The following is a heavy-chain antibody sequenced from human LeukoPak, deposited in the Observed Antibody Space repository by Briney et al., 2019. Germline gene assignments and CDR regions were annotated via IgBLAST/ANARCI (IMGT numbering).Heavy chain of an antibody. Sequence: GGSLRLSCAASGFTFSSYGMHWVRQAPGKGLGWVAVIWYDGSNKYYADSVKGRFTISRDNSKNTLYLQMNSLRAEDTAVYYCARGIAAARSYFDYWGQGTLVTVSS. CDR1: GFTFSSYG. V-gene: IGHV3-33*01. CDR2: IWYDGSNK. J-gene: IGHJ4*02. D-gene: IGHD6-13*01. CDR3: ARGIAAARSYFDY.